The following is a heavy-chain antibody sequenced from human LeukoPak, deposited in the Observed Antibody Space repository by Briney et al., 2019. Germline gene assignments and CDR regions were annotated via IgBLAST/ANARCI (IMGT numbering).Heavy chain of an antibody. CDR3: ARGYSSGYGGPFEYFQH. CDR2: IYYSGST. V-gene: IGHV4-59*01. CDR1: GGXISSYY. J-gene: IGHJ1*01. D-gene: IGHD6-19*01. Sequence: PSETLSLTCTVSGGXISSYYWTWIRQPPGKGLEWIGYIYYSGSTKYNPSLKSRVTISVDSSKNQFSLKLSSVTAADTAVYYCARGYSSGYGGPFEYFQHWGQGTLVTVSS.